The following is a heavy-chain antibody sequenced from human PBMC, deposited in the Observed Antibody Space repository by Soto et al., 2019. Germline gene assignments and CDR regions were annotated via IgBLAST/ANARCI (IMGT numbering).Heavy chain of an antibody. V-gene: IGHV1-18*01. CDR2: ISAYNGNT. CDR3: ARIREVVVPAAMVQWDDYYCMDG. J-gene: IGHJ6*03. D-gene: IGHD2-2*01. Sequence: ASVKVSCKASGYTFTRYVISWVRQAPGQGLEWMGWISAYNGNTNYAQKLQGRVTMTTDTSTSTAYMELRSLRSDDTAVYYCARIREVVVPAAMVQWDDYYCMDGWGKGTTVTVSS. CDR1: GYTFTRYV.